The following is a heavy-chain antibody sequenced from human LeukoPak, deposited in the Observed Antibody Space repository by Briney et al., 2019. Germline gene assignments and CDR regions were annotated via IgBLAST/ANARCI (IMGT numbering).Heavy chain of an antibody. Sequence: GGSLRLSCASSTFTVSDKYMSWVRQAPGKGLEWVSIIYADGSTYYADSVKGRFTMSRDNSKNTVYLQMNSLRAEDTAVYYCARDLTYGGKRGYYFDYWGQGTLVTVSS. CDR3: ARDLTYGGKRGYYFDY. J-gene: IGHJ4*02. CDR2: IYADGST. V-gene: IGHV3-66*01. CDR1: TFTVSDKY. D-gene: IGHD4-23*01.